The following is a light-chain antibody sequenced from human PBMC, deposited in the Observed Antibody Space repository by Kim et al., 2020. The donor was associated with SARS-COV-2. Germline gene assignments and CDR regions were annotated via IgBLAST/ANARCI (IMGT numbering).Light chain of an antibody. CDR1: NLRRNY. J-gene: IGLJ2*01. CDR2: DKN. Sequence: AVGRTVRITSQGGNLRRNYSTWYQQKPGRAAVLVIYDKNNRPSGIPDRFSGSSSGNAASLTITGAQAEDDADYYCSSRDSSNNHVVFGGGTQLTVL. CDR3: SSRDSSNNHVV. V-gene: IGLV3-19*01.